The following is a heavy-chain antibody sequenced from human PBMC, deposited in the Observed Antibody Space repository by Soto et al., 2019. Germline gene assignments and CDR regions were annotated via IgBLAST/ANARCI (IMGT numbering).Heavy chain of an antibody. Sequence: GGSLGLSCSGSGFSFRDYAMSWVRQAPGKGLGWVSVISESGGSTHYADSVRGRFTVSRDNSKNSLSLRMNSLRDEDTAVYFCAKRSPYSSGWYSPIFDYWGQGALVTVSS. D-gene: IGHD6-13*01. V-gene: IGHV3-23*01. CDR3: AKRSPYSSGWYSPIFDY. CDR2: ISESGGST. CDR1: GFSFRDYA. J-gene: IGHJ4*02.